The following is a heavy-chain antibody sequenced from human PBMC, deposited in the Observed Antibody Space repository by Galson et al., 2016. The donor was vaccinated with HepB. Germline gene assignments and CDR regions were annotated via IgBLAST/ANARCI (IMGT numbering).Heavy chain of an antibody. Sequence: VKVSCKASGYTFTSYAMHWVRQAPGQRLEWMGWINGGNGNTKYSQRFQGRVTITRDTSASTAYMELSSLRSEDTAVYYCAREDEDYYYGMDVWGQGTTVTVSS. CDR1: GYTFTSYA. V-gene: IGHV1-3*01. J-gene: IGHJ6*02. CDR2: INGGNGNT. CDR3: AREDEDYYYGMDV.